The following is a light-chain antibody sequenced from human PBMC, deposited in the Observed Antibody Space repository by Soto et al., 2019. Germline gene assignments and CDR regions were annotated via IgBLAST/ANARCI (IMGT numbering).Light chain of an antibody. J-gene: IGLJ1*01. Sequence: QSALTQPASVSGSPGQSITISCTGTSSDVGAYNFVSWHQQHPGKAPKLIIYNVYDRPSGISYRFSGSKSGNTASLTISGLQGEDEADYYCSSYTISRTYVLGTGTQVTVL. CDR3: SSYTISRTYV. V-gene: IGLV2-14*03. CDR1: SSDVGAYNF. CDR2: NVY.